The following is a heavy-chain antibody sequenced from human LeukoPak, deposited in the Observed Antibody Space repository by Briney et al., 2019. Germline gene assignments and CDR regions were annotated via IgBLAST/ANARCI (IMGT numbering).Heavy chain of an antibody. Sequence: GWSLRLSCAASGFTFSSYAMSWVRQAPGKGLEWVSAISGSGGTTYYADSVKGRFTISRDNSKNTLYLQMNSLRAEDTAVYYCAKGPTLYASGSYTYFHYWGQGTLVTVSS. CDR3: AKGPTLYASGSYTYFHY. CDR1: GFTFSSYA. CDR2: ISGSGGTT. J-gene: IGHJ4*02. V-gene: IGHV3-23*01. D-gene: IGHD3-10*01.